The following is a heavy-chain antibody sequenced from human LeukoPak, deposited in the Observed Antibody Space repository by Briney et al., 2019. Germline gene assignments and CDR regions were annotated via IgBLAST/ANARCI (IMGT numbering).Heavy chain of an antibody. CDR2: IHINGDT. CDR3: ATQGGSKDNSDY. D-gene: IGHD1-26*01. CDR1: GGSINTHYYY. V-gene: IGHV4-39*01. J-gene: IGHJ4*02. Sequence: SETLSLTCTVSGGSINTHYYYWGWIRQPPGKGLEWIATIHINGDTFFNPSLESRVTISVDKSRNQFSLRLSSVSAADTAVYYCATQGGSKDNSDYWGQGTLVTVSS.